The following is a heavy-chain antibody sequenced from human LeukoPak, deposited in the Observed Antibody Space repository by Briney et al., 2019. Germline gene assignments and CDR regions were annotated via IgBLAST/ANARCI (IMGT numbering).Heavy chain of an antibody. CDR1: GYTFSAYG. V-gene: IGHV1-18*01. D-gene: IGHD6-13*01. J-gene: IGHJ4*02. Sequence: ASVKVSCKASGYTFSAYGISWVRQAPGQGLEWMGWISAYNGDTNYAQKLQGRVTMTTDTSTSTAYMELRSLRSDDTAVYYCARIYSSSWSDCWGQGTLVTVSS. CDR3: ARIYSSSWSDC. CDR2: ISAYNGDT.